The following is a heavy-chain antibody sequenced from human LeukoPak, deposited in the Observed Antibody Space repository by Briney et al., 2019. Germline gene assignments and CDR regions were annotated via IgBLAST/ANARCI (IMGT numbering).Heavy chain of an antibody. CDR1: GGSISSSSYS. V-gene: IGHV4-61*02. CDR3: ARVAGSSSWDCYYYYYMDV. Sequence: PSETLSLTCTVSGGSISSSSYSWSWIRQPAEKGLEGIGRIYTSGSTNYNPTLQSRVTISVDTSKNQFSLKLSSVSAADTAVYYCARVAGSSSWDCYYYYYMDVWGKGTTVTVSS. D-gene: IGHD6-13*01. J-gene: IGHJ6*03. CDR2: IYTSGST.